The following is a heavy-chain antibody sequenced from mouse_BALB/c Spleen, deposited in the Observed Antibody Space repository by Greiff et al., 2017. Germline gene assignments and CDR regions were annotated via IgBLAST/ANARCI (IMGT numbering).Heavy chain of an antibody. V-gene: IGHV5-17*02. CDR1: GFTFSSFG. Sequence: EVQGVESGGGLVQPGGSRKLSCAASGFTFSSFGMHWVRQAPEKGLEWVAYISSGSSTIYYADTVKGRFTISRDNPKNTLFLQMTSLRSEDTAMYYCARVRGLYYFDYWGQGTTLTVSS. D-gene: IGHD3-1*01. CDR3: ARVRGLYYFDY. J-gene: IGHJ2*01. CDR2: ISSGSSTI.